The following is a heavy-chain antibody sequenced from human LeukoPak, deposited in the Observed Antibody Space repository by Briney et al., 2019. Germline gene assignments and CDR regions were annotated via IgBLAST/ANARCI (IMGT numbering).Heavy chain of an antibody. CDR1: GFTFSSYE. CDR3: ARVPISSASYFDY. J-gene: IGHJ4*02. CDR2: ISGSDSTI. Sequence: GGSLRLSCAASGFTFSSYEMNWVRQAPGKGLEWVSYISGSDSTIFYADSVKGRFTISRDNAKKSLYLQMNSLKAEDTAVYYCARVPISSASYFDYWGQGTLVTVSS. D-gene: IGHD3-16*01. V-gene: IGHV3-48*03.